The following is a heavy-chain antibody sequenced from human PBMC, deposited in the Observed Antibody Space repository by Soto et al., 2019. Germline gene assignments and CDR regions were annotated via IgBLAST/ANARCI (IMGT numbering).Heavy chain of an antibody. CDR3: GRCTSTSCHLGSDY. J-gene: IGHJ4*02. D-gene: IGHD2-2*01. Sequence: QVPLVDSGGGVVQPGRSLRLSCAASGFTFSSYAMNWVRQAPGKGLEWVALISHDGINKYYADSVRGRFTISRDSSTNTLYLQMNSLRAADTTVYYCGRCTSTSCHLGSDYWGQGTLVTVSS. CDR1: GFTFSSYA. V-gene: IGHV3-30-3*01. CDR2: ISHDGINK.